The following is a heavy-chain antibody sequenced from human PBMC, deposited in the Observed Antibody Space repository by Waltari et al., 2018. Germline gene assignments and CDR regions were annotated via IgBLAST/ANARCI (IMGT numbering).Heavy chain of an antibody. CDR2: IDGPGSTT. V-gene: IGHV3-23*01. J-gene: IGHJ4*02. CDR1: GFTFSYYA. Sequence: EVHLLESGEGMAQPGGSLRLSCSASGFTFSYYALTWVRQAPGKGREWVSTIDGPGSTTYFADSVKGRFSISRDNSKNTLYLQMNSLRADDTAIYFCAREEWRWDVSGWLEYWGRGALVTVSP. CDR3: AREEWRWDVSGWLEY. D-gene: IGHD6-19*01.